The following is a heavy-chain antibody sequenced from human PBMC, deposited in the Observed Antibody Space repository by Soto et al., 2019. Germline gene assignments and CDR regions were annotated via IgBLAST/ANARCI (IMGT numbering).Heavy chain of an antibody. J-gene: IGHJ4*02. CDR3: SRGPSVLLWFGELRRAFDY. D-gene: IGHD3-10*01. V-gene: IGHV4-34*01. Sequence: PSETLSLTCAVYGGSFSGDYWSWIRQPPGKGLEWIGEINHSGSTNYNPSLKSRVTISVDTSKNQFSLKLSSVTAADTAVYYCSRGPSVLLWFGELRRAFDYWGQGTLVTVSS. CDR2: INHSGST. CDR1: GGSFSGDY.